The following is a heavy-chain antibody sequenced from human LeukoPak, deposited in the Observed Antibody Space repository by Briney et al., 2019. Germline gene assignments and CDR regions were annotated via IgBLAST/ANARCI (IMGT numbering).Heavy chain of an antibody. Sequence: ASVKVSCKASGYTFTSYAMSWVRRAPGQGLEWMGWINTNTGNPTYAQGFTGRFVFSLDTSVSTAYLQISSLKAEDTAVYYCARTAARITIFGVVIAPYYYYMDVWGKGTTVTVSS. V-gene: IGHV7-4-1*02. CDR1: GYTFTSYA. J-gene: IGHJ6*03. CDR2: INTNTGNP. D-gene: IGHD3-3*01. CDR3: ARTAARITIFGVVIAPYYYYMDV.